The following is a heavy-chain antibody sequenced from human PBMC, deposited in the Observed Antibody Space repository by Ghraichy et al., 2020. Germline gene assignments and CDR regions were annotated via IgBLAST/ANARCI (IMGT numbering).Heavy chain of an antibody. CDR2: INHSGST. CDR1: GGTFSDYQ. D-gene: IGHD5-24*01. Sequence: SETLSLTCAFYGGTFSDYQWTWIRQPPGEGLEWIGDINHSGSTNYNVSLKSRVIISLDTSKNQFSLKLRSVTAADTAVYYCARATIRDGMDVWGQGTTVTVSS. V-gene: IGHV4-34*01. CDR3: ARATIRDGMDV. J-gene: IGHJ6*02.